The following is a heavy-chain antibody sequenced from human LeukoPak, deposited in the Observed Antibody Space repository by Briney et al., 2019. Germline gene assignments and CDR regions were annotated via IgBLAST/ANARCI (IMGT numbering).Heavy chain of an antibody. CDR3: ARALSCSGGSCYPYYYYYMDV. V-gene: IGHV1-2*02. CDR2: INPNSGGT. CDR1: GYTFTAYY. D-gene: IGHD2-15*01. J-gene: IGHJ6*03. Sequence: GASVKVSCKASGYTFTAYYMHWVRQAPGQGLEWMGWINPNSGGTNYAQKFQGRVTMTRDTSISTAYMELSRLRSDDTAVYYCARALSCSGGSCYPYYYYYMDVWGKGTTVTVSS.